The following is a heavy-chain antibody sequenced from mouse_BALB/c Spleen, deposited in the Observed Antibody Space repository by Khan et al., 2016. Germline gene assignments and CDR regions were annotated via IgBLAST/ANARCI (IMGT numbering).Heavy chain of an antibody. CDR2: INADGSAI. CDR3: IRYNDY. J-gene: IGHJ2*01. Sequence: EVQLLETGGGLVQPGGSRGLSCEGSGFTFSDFWMSWVRQTPGKTLEWIGDINADGSAINYAPSIKDRFTIFRDNDKKTLYLQMNNLGSEDTATQFCIRYNDYWGQGTTLTVSS. CDR1: GFTFSDFW. V-gene: IGHV11-2*02.